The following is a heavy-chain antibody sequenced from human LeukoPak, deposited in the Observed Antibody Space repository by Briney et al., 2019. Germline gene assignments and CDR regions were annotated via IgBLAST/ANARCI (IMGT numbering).Heavy chain of an antibody. J-gene: IGHJ6*02. CDR2: INAGNGNT. V-gene: IGHV1-3*01. Sequence: ASVKVSCKASGYTFTSYAMHWVRQAPGQRLEWMGWINAGNGNTKYSQKFQGRVTITRDTSASTAYMELSGLRSEDTVVYYCARDSPPQVTYYDFWSGYYTHYYYGMDVWGQGTTVTVSS. CDR3: ARDSPPQVTYYDFWSGYYTHYYYGMDV. CDR1: GYTFTSYA. D-gene: IGHD3-3*01.